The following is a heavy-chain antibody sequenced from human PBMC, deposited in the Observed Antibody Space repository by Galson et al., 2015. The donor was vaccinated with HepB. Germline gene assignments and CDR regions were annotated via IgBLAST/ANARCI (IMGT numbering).Heavy chain of an antibody. CDR2: ISSSSSTI. CDR1: GFTFSSYS. J-gene: IGHJ4*02. V-gene: IGHV3-48*04. Sequence: SLRLSCAASGFTFSSYSMNWVRQAPGKGLEWVSYISSSSSTIYYADSVKGRFTISRDNAKNSLYLQMNSLRAEDTAVYYCARDFSWGRSGYSYAQGDYWGQGTLVTVSS. CDR3: ARDFSWGRSGYSYAQGDY. D-gene: IGHD5-18*01.